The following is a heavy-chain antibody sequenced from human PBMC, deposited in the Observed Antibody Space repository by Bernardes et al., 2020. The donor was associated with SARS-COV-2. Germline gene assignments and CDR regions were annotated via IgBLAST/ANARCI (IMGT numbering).Heavy chain of an antibody. Sequence: GGSLRLSCAASGLTFSTYAMTWVRQVPGKGLEWVSAISAIGGSTYYADSVKGRFTISRDNARSTLYVQMNSLRGEDTAVYYCARGALDGGGRYLIDYWGQGILVTVSS. CDR1: GLTFSTYA. CDR2: ISAIGGST. D-gene: IGHD6-19*01. J-gene: IGHJ4*02. V-gene: IGHV3-23*01. CDR3: ARGALDGGGRYLIDY.